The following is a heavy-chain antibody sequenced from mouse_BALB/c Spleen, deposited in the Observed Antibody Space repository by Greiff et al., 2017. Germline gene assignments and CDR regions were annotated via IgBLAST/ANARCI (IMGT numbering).Heavy chain of an antibody. J-gene: IGHJ3*01. V-gene: IGHV1-14*01. CDR3: ARMTARALYSWFAY. CDR1: GYTFTSYV. D-gene: IGHD3-2*01. CDR2: INPYNDGT. Sequence: VQLKESGPELVKPGASVKMSCKASGYTFTSYVMHWVKQKPGQGLEWIGYINPYNDGTKYNEKFKGKATLTSDKSSSTAYMELSSLTSEDSAVYYCARMTARALYSWFAYWGQGTLVTVSA.